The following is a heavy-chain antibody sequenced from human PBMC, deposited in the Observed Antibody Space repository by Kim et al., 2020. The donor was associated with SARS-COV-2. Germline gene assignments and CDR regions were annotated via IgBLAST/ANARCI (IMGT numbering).Heavy chain of an antibody. CDR3: AREYYYDSSGYYHPLYY. D-gene: IGHD3-22*01. CDR1: GYTFTSYG. J-gene: IGHJ4*02. V-gene: IGHV1-18*04. Sequence: ASVKVSCKASGYTFTSYGISWVRQAPGQGLEWMGWISAYNGNTNYAQKLQGRVTMTTDTSTSTAYMELRSLRSYDTAVYYCAREYYYDSSGYYHPLYYWGQGTLVTVSS. CDR2: ISAYNGNT.